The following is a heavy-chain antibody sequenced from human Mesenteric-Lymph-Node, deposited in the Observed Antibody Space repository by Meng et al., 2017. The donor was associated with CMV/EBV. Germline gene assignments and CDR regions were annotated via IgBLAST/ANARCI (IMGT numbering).Heavy chain of an antibody. J-gene: IGHJ6*02. CDR1: GYTFTGYY. D-gene: IGHD7-27*01. CDR3: ARGDSWGYYNYYGMDV. Sequence: ASVKVSCKASGYTFTGYYMHWVRQAPGQGLEWMGWINPNSGGTNYAQKFQGRVTMTRDTSISTAYMELSRLRSDDTAVYYCARGDSWGYYNYYGMDVWGQGTTVTVSS. V-gene: IGHV1-2*02. CDR2: INPNSGGT.